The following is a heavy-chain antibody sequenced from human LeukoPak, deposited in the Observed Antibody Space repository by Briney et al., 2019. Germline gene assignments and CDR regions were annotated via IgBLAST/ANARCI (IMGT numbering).Heavy chain of an antibody. V-gene: IGHV3-74*01. Sequence: GGSLRLSCAASGSTFNKYYIHWVRQAPGKGLVWVSRVNGVGSEGIYADSVKGRFSIFRDNAKNTVYLQMNSLTAEDTAMYYCVRDWDHYDFDSWGQGTLVTVAS. CDR1: GSTFNKYY. CDR3: VRDWDHYDFDS. J-gene: IGHJ5*01. CDR2: VNGVGSEG. D-gene: IGHD3-16*01.